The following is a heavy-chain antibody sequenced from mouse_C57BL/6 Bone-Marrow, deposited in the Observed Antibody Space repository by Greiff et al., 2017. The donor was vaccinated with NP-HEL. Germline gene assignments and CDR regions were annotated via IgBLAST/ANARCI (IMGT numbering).Heavy chain of an antibody. V-gene: IGHV8-8*01. CDR3: ARIPYYYGRDWFAY. CDR2: IWWDDDK. J-gene: IGHJ3*01. CDR1: GFSLSTFGMG. D-gene: IGHD1-1*01. Sequence: QVQLKESGPGILQPSQSLSLSCSFSGFSLSTFGMGVGWLRQPSGQGLEWLAHIWWDDDKYYNPALKSRLTISKDTSKNQVFLKNANVDTADTATYYCARIPYYYGRDWFAYWGRGTLVTVSA.